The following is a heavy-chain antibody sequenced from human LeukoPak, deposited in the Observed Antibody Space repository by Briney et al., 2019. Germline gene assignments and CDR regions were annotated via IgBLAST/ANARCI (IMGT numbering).Heavy chain of an antibody. CDR1: GGSISSYY. CDR3: ARHDTIFGVVTQNYYYYGMDV. D-gene: IGHD3-3*01. CDR2: IYYSGST. J-gene: IGHJ6*02. V-gene: IGHV4-59*08. Sequence: TSETLSLTCTVSGGSISSYYWSWTRRPPGKGLEWIGYIYYSGSTNYNPSLKSRVTISVDTSKNQFSLKLSSVTAADTAVYYCARHDTIFGVVTQNYYYYGMDVWGQGTTVTVSS.